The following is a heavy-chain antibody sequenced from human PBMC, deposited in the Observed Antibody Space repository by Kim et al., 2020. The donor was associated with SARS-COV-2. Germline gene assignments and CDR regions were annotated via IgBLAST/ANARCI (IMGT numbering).Heavy chain of an antibody. Sequence: DSVKGRFTISRDNSKNTLYLQMNSLRAEDTAVYYCARALGIIGYYYGMDVWGQGTTVTVSS. D-gene: IGHD2-15*01. CDR3: ARALGIIGYYYGMDV. J-gene: IGHJ6*02. V-gene: IGHV3-30*07.